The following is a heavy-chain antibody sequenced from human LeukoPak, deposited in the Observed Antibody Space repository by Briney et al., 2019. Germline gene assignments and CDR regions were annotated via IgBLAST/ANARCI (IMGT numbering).Heavy chain of an antibody. CDR3: ARDPSYYYGSGTLFDY. Sequence: LSLTCTVSGYSISSGYYWGWVRQSPGKGLEWVSYISSSGSTIYYADSVKGRFTISRDSAKNSLYLQMNSLRAEDTAVYYCARDPSYYYGSGTLFDYWGQGTLVTVSS. V-gene: IGHV3-11*04. D-gene: IGHD3-10*01. CDR1: GYSISSGYY. CDR2: ISSSGSTI. J-gene: IGHJ4*02.